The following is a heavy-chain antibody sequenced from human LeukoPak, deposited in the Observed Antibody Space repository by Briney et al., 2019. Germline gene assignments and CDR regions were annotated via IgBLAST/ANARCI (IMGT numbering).Heavy chain of an antibody. CDR1: GYTFTNYA. CDR3: ARDQRPGSPGFGDY. CDR2: IDTYNGDT. Sequence: ASVKVSCKASGYTFTNYAISWVRQAPGQRLEWMGWIDTYNGDTRYVQKFQGRVTMTTDTATSTAYMELRSLRSDDTAVYFCARDQRPGSPGFGDYWGQGTLVTVSS. V-gene: IGHV1-18*01. D-gene: IGHD2-15*01. J-gene: IGHJ4*02.